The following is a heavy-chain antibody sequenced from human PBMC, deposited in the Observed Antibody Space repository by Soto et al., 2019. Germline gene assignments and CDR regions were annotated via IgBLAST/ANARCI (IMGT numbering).Heavy chain of an antibody. Sequence: SETLSLTCAVFGGSFSDSYWSWIRQSPGKGLEWIGETTSSGTTYYNPSLKSRVTISGDTSKNQFSLEVRSVTAADTAVYYCARGRPAIATRWFDSWGQGTLVTVSS. CDR3: ARGRPAIATRWFDS. D-gene: IGHD1-1*01. J-gene: IGHJ5*01. CDR2: TTSSGTT. CDR1: GGSFSDSY. V-gene: IGHV4-34*01.